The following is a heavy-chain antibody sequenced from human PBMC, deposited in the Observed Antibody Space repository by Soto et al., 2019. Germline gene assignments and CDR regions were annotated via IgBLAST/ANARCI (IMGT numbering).Heavy chain of an antibody. CDR1: GFTFSSYD. CDR2: IGTAGDT. V-gene: IGHV3-13*01. D-gene: IGHD3-10*01. Sequence: GGSLRLSCAASGFTFSSYDMHWVRQATGKGLEWVSAIGTAGDTYYPGSVKGRFTISRENAKNSLYLQMNSLRAGDTAVYYCARAVRGVIITYFDYWGQGTLVTVSS. CDR3: ARAVRGVIITYFDY. J-gene: IGHJ4*02.